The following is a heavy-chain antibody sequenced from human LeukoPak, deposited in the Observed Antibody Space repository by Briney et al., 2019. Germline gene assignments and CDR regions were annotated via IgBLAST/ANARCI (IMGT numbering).Heavy chain of an antibody. V-gene: IGHV4-59*08. Sequence: SETLCFTCTVSGGSISSYYWSWIRQPPGKGLKWIGYTYYSGSTNYNPSLKSRVTISVDTSKNQFSLKLSSVTAADTAVYYCARQGGYDFWSGYYAHDAFDIWGQGTMVTVSS. J-gene: IGHJ3*02. D-gene: IGHD3-3*01. CDR1: GGSISSYY. CDR2: TYYSGST. CDR3: ARQGGYDFWSGYYAHDAFDI.